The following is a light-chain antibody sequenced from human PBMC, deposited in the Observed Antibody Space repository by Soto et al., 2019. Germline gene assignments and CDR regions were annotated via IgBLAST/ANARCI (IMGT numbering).Light chain of an antibody. CDR1: QSVSSN. V-gene: IGKV3-15*01. J-gene: IGKJ5*01. CDR3: QQYNNWPIT. CDR2: GAS. Sequence: EIVLTQSPGTLSFSPGERATLSCRASQSVSSNLAWYQQKPGQAPRLLIYGASTRATGIPARFSGSGSGTECTLTISSLQSEDVAVYYCQQYNNWPITFGQGTRLEI.